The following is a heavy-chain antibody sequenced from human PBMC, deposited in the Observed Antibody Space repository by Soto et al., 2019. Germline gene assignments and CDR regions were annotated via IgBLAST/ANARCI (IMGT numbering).Heavy chain of an antibody. J-gene: IGHJ4*02. CDR1: GASISESSHY. CDR3: VRHLGNYGAWAFDF. Sequence: QLLLQESGPGLVKPSETLSLTCAVSGASISESSHYWAWIRQPPEKGLEWSASIYYTGRTYYNPPVRSRLTISIDTSRDQCSLKLSSVTAAAMAVYYCVRHLGNYGAWAFDFWGQGTLVPVSS. D-gene: IGHD4-17*01. CDR2: IYYTGRT. V-gene: IGHV4-39*01.